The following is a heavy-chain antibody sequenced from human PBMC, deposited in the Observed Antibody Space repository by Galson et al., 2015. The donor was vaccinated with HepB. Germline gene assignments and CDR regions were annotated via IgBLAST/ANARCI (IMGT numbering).Heavy chain of an antibody. D-gene: IGHD3-3*01. Sequence: SLRLSCAASGFTFPDAWMTWVRQAPGKGLEWVGRIKTKADDGPIHYAAPVKGRFTISRDDSKDMLYLQMNSLKTEDTAVYYCNARGFLLYPDESYMDVWGKGTTVVVS. CDR1: GFTFPDAW. CDR2: IKTKADDGPI. CDR3: NARGFLLYPDESYMDV. V-gene: IGHV3-15*05. J-gene: IGHJ6*03.